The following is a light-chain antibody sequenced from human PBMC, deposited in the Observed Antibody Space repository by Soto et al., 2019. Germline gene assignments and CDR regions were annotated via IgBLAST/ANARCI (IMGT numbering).Light chain of an antibody. Sequence: DIQMTQCPSSLSASVGDRVTITCRASQTSATYINWYQQKSGSAPRLLIYEASGLQSGVPSRFSGSGSGTHFVLTISNFQPEDSATYFCQQTYTNPQTFGQGTKVDI. J-gene: IGKJ1*01. V-gene: IGKV1-39*01. CDR3: QQTYTNPQT. CDR1: QTSATY. CDR2: EAS.